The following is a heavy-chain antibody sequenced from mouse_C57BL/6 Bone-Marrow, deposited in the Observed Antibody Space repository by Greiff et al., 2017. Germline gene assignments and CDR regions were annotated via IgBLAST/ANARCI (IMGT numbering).Heavy chain of an antibody. CDR3: ASSTAQAAWFAY. CDR1: GYSITSDY. CDR2: ISYSGST. J-gene: IGHJ3*01. D-gene: IGHD3-2*02. Sequence: EVKVVESGPGLAKPSQTLSLTCSVTGYSITSDYWNWIRKFPGNKLEYMGYISYSGSTYYNPSLKSRISITRDTSKNQYYLQLNSVTTEDTATYYCASSTAQAAWFAYWGQGTLVTVSA. V-gene: IGHV3-8*01.